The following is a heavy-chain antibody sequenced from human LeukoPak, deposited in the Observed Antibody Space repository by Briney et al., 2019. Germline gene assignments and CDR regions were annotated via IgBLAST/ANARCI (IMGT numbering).Heavy chain of an antibody. CDR2: IYYSGST. CDR3: ARDKTFEVVNFFDS. CDR1: GFTFSSYS. D-gene: IGHD3-3*01. J-gene: IGHJ4*02. V-gene: IGHV4-39*07. Sequence: KPGGSLRLSCAASGFTFSSYSMNWVRQPPGKGLEWIGSIYYSGSTYYNPSLKSRVTVSVDTSKNQFSLKLTSVTAADTAVYFCARDKTFEVVNFFDSWGQGILVTVSS.